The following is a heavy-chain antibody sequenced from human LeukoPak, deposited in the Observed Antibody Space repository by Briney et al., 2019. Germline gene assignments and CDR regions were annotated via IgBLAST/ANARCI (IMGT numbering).Heavy chain of an antibody. J-gene: IGHJ4*01. Sequence: PSETLSLTCTVSGDSIGSYLWSWIRQSPAKGLEWIGYISYSGSTNYNPSLKSRVTMSVDTSKNQFTLMLRSVTAADTAVYYCARDLGPFDNWGHGTLVTVSS. CDR2: ISYSGST. CDR3: ARDLGPFDN. CDR1: GDSIGSYL. V-gene: IGHV4-59*01.